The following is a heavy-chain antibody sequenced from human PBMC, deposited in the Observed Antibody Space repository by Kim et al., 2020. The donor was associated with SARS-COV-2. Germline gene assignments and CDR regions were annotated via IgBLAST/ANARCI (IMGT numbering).Heavy chain of an antibody. J-gene: IGHJ4*02. V-gene: IGHV3-73*01. D-gene: IGHD2-2*02. CDR3: TATASGYTFSDY. Sequence: YAAALKGRCTSSRDDSKSTAYLQMNSLNTEDTAVYYCTATASGYTFSDYWGQGTLVTVSS.